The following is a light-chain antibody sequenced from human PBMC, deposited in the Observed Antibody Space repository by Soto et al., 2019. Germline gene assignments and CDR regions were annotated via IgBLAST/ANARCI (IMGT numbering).Light chain of an antibody. CDR3: KSYAGSNTYV. J-gene: IGLJ1*01. CDR2: EVV. V-gene: IGLV2-8*01. CDR1: KSDIGVYDF. Sequence: QSALTQPPSASGSPGQSVTISCTGTKSDIGVYDFVSWYQHHPGKAPRLIIYEVVQWPSGVPDRFSGSKSGNMASLTVSGLQAADEADYFCKSYAGSNTYVFGSGTKVTVL.